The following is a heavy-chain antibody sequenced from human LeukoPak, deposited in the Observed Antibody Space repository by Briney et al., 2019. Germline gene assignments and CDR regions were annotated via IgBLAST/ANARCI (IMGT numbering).Heavy chain of an antibody. CDR1: GFTFSKFP. CDR3: AKSLFTSATGTGRAFHI. D-gene: IGHD1-1*01. CDR2: ISASGDVT. Sequence: GGSLRLSCAASGFTFSKFPMGWVRQAPGRGLEWVSAISASGDVTFYADSLRGRFTISRDNSKSTLYLQMNGLRAEDTAIFYCAKSLFTSATGTGRAFHIWGQGTMVTVSS. V-gene: IGHV3-23*01. J-gene: IGHJ3*02.